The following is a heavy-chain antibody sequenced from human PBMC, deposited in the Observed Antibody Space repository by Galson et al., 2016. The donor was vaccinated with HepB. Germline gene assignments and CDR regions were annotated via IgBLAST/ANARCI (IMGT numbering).Heavy chain of an antibody. CDR3: ARGKRWLLGKLSSKRYDFDS. Sequence: SETLSLTCTVSGGSINISSYYWGWIRQPPGKGLGWIGSMYYSGRPNYSPSLMSRVIISLDKAKNQFSLRMNSVTAADAAVYFCARGKRWLLGKLSSKRYDFDSWGQGTPVIVSS. V-gene: IGHV4-39*01. CDR1: GGSINISSYY. D-gene: IGHD3-16*02. J-gene: IGHJ4*02. CDR2: MYYSGRP.